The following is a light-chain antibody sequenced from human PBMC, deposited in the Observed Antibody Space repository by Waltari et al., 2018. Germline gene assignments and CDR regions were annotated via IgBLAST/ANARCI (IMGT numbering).Light chain of an antibody. V-gene: IGLV3-1*01. J-gene: IGLJ3*02. CDR1: QLGQRY. CDR2: QDS. Sequence: SYELTHPPSVSVSSRQTATITSSGNQLGQRYLSWYQKSPGHTPSVVIYQDSKRPSGNPERFSGSNSGNTATLTISGTQAVDEDDYFCQAWDYNTAMFGGGTRLTVL. CDR3: QAWDYNTAM.